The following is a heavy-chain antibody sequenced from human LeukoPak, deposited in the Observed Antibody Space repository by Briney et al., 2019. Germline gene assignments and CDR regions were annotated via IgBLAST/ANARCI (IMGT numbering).Heavy chain of an antibody. V-gene: IGHV3-30*02. D-gene: IGHD6-6*01. CDR1: GFTFSSYG. CDR2: IQYDGSNK. Sequence: GGSLRLSCAASGFTFSSYGMHWVRQAPGKGLEWMAFIQYDGSNKYYADSVKGRFTISRDNSKNTLYLQMNSLRAEDTAVYYCAKDEPLVPFDYWGQGTLVTVSS. J-gene: IGHJ4*02. CDR3: AKDEPLVPFDY.